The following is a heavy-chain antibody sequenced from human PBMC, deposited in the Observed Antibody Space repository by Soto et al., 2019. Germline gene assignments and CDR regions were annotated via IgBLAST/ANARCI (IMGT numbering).Heavy chain of an antibody. V-gene: IGHV1-3*01. CDR2: INGVNGNT. Sequence: VQLVQAGSEVKRTGASVKVSCKASGYSFTGHAMHWVRQAPGQSPEWVGWINGVNGNTKYSEKLQGRVTITRDTYANTAYMELTSLRSEDTAIYYCARDDGYGWFDPWGQGSLLTVSS. CDR3: ARDDGYGWFDP. D-gene: IGHD3-16*01. J-gene: IGHJ5*02. CDR1: GYSFTGHA.